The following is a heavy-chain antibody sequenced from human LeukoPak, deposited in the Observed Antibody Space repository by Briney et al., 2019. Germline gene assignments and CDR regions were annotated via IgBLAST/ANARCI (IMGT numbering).Heavy chain of an antibody. CDR3: ARGGQLLSDTAMVPSYYYYGMDV. D-gene: IGHD5-18*01. V-gene: IGHV1-18*01. Sequence: ASVKVSCKASGYTFTSYGISWVRQAPGQGLEWMGWIGAYNGNTNYAQKLQGRVTMTTDTSTSTAYMELRSLRSDDTAVYYCARGGQLLSDTAMVPSYYYYGMDVWGQGTTVTVSS. J-gene: IGHJ6*02. CDR2: IGAYNGNT. CDR1: GYTFTSYG.